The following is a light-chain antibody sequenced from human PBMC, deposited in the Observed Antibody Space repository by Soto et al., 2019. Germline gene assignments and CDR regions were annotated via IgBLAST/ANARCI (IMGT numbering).Light chain of an antibody. Sequence: DIQMTQSPSSLSASVGDRVTITCRASQSITNSLNWYQHKPGKAPTLVVYAASSLQSGVPSRFSGSGSGTDITLTIRSLQPEDFATYFCQQGHSMPFTFGPGTKVDIK. J-gene: IGKJ3*01. CDR2: AAS. CDR3: QQGHSMPFT. CDR1: QSITNS. V-gene: IGKV1-39*01.